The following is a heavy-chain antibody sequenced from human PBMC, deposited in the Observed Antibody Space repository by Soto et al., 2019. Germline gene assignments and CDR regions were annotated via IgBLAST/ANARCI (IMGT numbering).Heavy chain of an antibody. CDR1: GGTFSRYA. J-gene: IGHJ6*02. Sequence: QVQLVQSGAEVKKPGSSVKVSCKASGGTFSRYAISWLRQAPGQGLEWMGGLIPIFGTANYAQKFQGRVTITADKSTSTAYMELSSLRSEDTAVYYCARSRYSYGWDYYYYGMDVWGQGTTVTVSS. V-gene: IGHV1-69*06. D-gene: IGHD5-18*01. CDR3: ARSRYSYGWDYYYYGMDV. CDR2: LIPIFGTA.